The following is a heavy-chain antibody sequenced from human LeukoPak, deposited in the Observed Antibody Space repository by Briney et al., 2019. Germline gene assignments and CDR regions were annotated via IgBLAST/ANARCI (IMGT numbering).Heavy chain of an antibody. V-gene: IGHV4-34*01. D-gene: IGHD3-22*01. CDR1: GGSFSGYY. CDR3: ARGQGGGGYYRHANFDP. Sequence: SETLSLTCAVYGGSFSGYYWSWIRQPPGKGLEWIGEINHSGSTNYNPSLKSRVTISVDTSKNQFSLKLSPVTAADTAVYYCARGQGGGGYYRHANFDPWGQGTLVTVSS. CDR2: INHSGST. J-gene: IGHJ5*02.